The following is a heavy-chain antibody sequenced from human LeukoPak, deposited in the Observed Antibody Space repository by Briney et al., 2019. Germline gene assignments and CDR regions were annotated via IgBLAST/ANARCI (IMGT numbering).Heavy chain of an antibody. CDR3: AKNLQQLVLFDI. Sequence: GGSLRLSCAASGFTFSSYAMSWVRQAPGKGLEWVSAISGSGGGTYYADSVKGRFTISRDNSKNTLYLQMNSLRAEDTAVYYCAKNLQQLVLFDIWGQGTMVTVSS. CDR1: GFTFSSYA. J-gene: IGHJ3*02. V-gene: IGHV3-23*01. CDR2: ISGSGGGT. D-gene: IGHD6-13*01.